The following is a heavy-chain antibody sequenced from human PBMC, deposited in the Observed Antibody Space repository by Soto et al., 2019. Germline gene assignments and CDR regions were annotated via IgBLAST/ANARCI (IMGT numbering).Heavy chain of an antibody. CDR2: ISSSSSTI. V-gene: IGHV3-48*01. D-gene: IGHD3-10*01. Sequence: GGSLRLSCAASGFTFSSYSMNWVRQAPGKGLEWVSYISSSSSTIYYADSVKGRFTISRDNAKNSLYLQMNSLRAEDTAVYYCARDQHYYGSGSYSYDAFDIWGQGTMVTVSS. CDR1: GFTFSSYS. CDR3: ARDQHYYGSGSYSYDAFDI. J-gene: IGHJ3*02.